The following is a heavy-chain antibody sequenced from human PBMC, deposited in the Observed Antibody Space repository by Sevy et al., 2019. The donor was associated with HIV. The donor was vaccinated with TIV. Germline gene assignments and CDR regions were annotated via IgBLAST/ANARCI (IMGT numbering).Heavy chain of an antibody. CDR3: AKDSGYSSSQFDY. J-gene: IGHJ4*02. CDR2: SSGSGGRT. D-gene: IGHD6-13*01. CDR1: GFMFITYA. V-gene: IGHV3-23*01. Sequence: GGSLRLSCAASGFMFITYAMSWVRQAPGKGLEWVSSSSGSGGRTYYADSVKGRFTISRDNSKNTLYLQMNSLRVEDTAVYYCAKDSGYSSSQFDYWGQGTLVTVSS.